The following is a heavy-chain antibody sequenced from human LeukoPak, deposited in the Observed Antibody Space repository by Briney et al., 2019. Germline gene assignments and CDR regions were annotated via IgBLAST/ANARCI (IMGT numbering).Heavy chain of an antibody. CDR2: INHSGST. J-gene: IGHJ4*02. Sequence: SETLSLTCTVSGGSISSYYWSWIRQPPGKGLEWIGEINHSGSTNYNPSLKSRVTISVDTSKNQFSLKLSSVTAADTAVYYCARFRNLIYFDYWGQGTLVTASS. CDR1: GGSISSYY. CDR3: ARFRNLIYFDY. V-gene: IGHV4-34*01.